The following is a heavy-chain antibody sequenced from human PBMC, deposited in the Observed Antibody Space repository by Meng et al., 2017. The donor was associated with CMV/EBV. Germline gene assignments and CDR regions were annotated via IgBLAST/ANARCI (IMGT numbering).Heavy chain of an antibody. CDR3: ARSGRSSSSGRSFLDY. V-gene: IGHV4-38-2*02. CDR1: GYSISSGYS. D-gene: IGHD6-6*01. CDR2: IYHSGST. J-gene: IGHJ4*02. Sequence: SETLSLTCTVPGYSISSGYSWGWIRQPPGKGLEWIGSIYHSGSTYYNPSLKSRVTISADPSKNQFSLKLSSVTAADTAVYYCARSGRSSSSGRSFLDYWGQGTLVTVSS.